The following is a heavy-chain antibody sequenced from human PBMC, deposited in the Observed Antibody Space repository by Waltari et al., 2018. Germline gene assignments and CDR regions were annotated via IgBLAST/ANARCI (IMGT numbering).Heavy chain of an antibody. D-gene: IGHD3-22*01. V-gene: IGHV3-74*03. Sequence: EEQLLESGGGLVQPGDSLRLSCAASGFRFSNYWLKWVRQAPGKGLVWVAIGSNDEGRITYADYGKGQCSISRDNGKNTLYLQMQRLGSEDTALYFCVRLAEVTYSSPVPGRHYYYGMDVLSQGTTVTVSS. CDR1: GFRFSNYW. J-gene: IGHJ6*02. CDR3: VRLAEVTYSSPVPGRHYYYGMDV. CDR2: GSNDEGRI.